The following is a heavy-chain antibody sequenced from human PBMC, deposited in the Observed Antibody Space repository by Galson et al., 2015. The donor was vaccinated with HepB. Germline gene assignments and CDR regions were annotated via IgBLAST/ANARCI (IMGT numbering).Heavy chain of an antibody. CDR2: ISGSGGST. Sequence: SLRLSCAASGFTFSSYAMSWVRQAPGKGLEWVSAISGSGGSTYYADSVKGRFTISRDNSKNTLYLQMNSLRAEDTAVYYCAKGSGIVVVPAAITEDAFDIWGQGTMVTVSS. CDR1: GFTFSSYA. J-gene: IGHJ3*02. V-gene: IGHV3-23*01. CDR3: AKGSGIVVVPAAITEDAFDI. D-gene: IGHD2-2*01.